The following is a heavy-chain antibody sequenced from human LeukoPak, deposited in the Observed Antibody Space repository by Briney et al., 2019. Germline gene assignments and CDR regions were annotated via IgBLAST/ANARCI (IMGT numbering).Heavy chain of an antibody. D-gene: IGHD5-18*01. CDR1: GGSISSGNW. V-gene: IGHV4-4*02. CDR3: AREYRVGRNSYASL. J-gene: IGHJ4*02. CDR2: IYHSGST. Sequence: SGTLSLTCAVSGGSISSGNWWSWVRPPPGKGLEWIGEIYHSGSTNYNPSLKSRVTISVDTSKNQFSLKLSSVTAADTAVYYCAREYRVGRNSYASLWGQGTLVTVSS.